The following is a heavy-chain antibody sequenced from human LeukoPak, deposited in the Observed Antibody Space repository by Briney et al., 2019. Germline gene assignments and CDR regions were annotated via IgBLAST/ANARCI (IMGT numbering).Heavy chain of an antibody. Sequence: PSQTLSLTCTVSGGSISSGSYYWSWIRQPAGKGLEWIGRIYTSGSTNYNPSLKSRVTISVDTSENQFSLKLSSVTAADTAVYYCASSPVWSSSRSDAFDIWGQGTMVTVSS. CDR2: IYTSGST. CDR3: ASSPVWSSSRSDAFDI. J-gene: IGHJ3*02. D-gene: IGHD6-13*01. CDR1: GGSISSGSYY. V-gene: IGHV4-61*02.